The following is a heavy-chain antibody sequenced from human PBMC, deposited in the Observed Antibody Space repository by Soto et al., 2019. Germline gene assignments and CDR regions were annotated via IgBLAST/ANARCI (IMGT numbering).Heavy chain of an antibody. CDR1: GLTFSTYA. CDR3: ATAPGCLDGYNSDYYGMDV. V-gene: IGHV3-23*01. D-gene: IGHD5-12*01. CDR2: IGGSGTGGRT. Sequence: EVHLLESGGDLVQPGGSLRLSCTASGLTFSTYAMSWVRQAPGKGLEWVSAIGGSGTGGRTYYADSVKGRFTISRDNSKNTVYLQMNRLIADDTAVYYCATAPGCLDGYNSDYYGMDVWGQGTTVTVSS. J-gene: IGHJ6*02.